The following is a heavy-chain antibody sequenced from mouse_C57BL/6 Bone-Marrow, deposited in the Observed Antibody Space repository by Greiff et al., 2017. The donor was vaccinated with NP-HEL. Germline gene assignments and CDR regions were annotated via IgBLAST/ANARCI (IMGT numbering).Heavy chain of an antibody. CDR3: AKNRGYDDYAMDY. V-gene: IGHV2-5*01. CDR2: IWRGGST. CDR1: GFSLTSYG. D-gene: IGHD2-2*01. J-gene: IGHJ4*01. Sequence: VHLVESGPGLVQPSQSLSITCTVSGFSLTSYGVHWVRQSPGKGLEWLGVIWRGGSTDYTAAFMSRLSITKDNSKSQVFFKMNSLQADDTAIYYCAKNRGYDDYAMDYWGQGTSVTVSS.